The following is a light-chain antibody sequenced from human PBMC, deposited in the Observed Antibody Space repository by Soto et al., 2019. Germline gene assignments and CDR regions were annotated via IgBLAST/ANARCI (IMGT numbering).Light chain of an antibody. J-gene: IGKJ4*01. CDR3: QQSYSTPLT. Sequence: KMTQSPSSLSPSLGARVTITSRPIQGISGNLNWYQQKPGKAPKLLIYAASSLQSGVPSRFSGSGSGTDFTLTISSLQPEDFATYYCQQSYSTPLTFGGGTKVEIK. V-gene: IGKV1-39*01. CDR1: QGISGN. CDR2: AAS.